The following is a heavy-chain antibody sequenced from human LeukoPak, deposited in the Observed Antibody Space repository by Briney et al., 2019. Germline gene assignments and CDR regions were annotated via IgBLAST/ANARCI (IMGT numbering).Heavy chain of an antibody. D-gene: IGHD6-13*01. CDR2: ISGSGGST. Sequence: GGSLRLSCAASGFTFSSYWMSWVRQAPGKGLEWVSAISGSGGSTYYADSVKGRFTISRDNSKDTLYLQMNSLRAEDTAVYYCAKVPGGPEYSSSWYPGDYWGQGTLVTVSS. CDR3: AKVPGGPEYSSSWYPGDY. V-gene: IGHV3-23*01. J-gene: IGHJ4*02. CDR1: GFTFSSYW.